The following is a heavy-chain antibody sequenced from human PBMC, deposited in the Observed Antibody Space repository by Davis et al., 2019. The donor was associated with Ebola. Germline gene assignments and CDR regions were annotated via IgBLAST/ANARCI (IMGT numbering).Heavy chain of an antibody. CDR2: ISGSGRT. CDR3: SRFGEGAY. Sequence: PSETLSLTCTVSDASISGHYWNWFRQPPGKGLEWIGFISGSGRTSYNPSLKSRVTISVDTSKNQFSLNLGSVTAADTAVYFCSRFGEGAYWGQGTLVTVSS. J-gene: IGHJ4*02. V-gene: IGHV4-59*11. CDR1: DASISGHY. D-gene: IGHD2-21*01.